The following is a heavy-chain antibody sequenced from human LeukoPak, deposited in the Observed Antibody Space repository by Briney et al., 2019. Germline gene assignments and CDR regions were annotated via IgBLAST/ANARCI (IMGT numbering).Heavy chain of an antibody. J-gene: IGHJ2*01. CDR3: ARCTWHYDSSGYYYWYFDV. V-gene: IGHV3-72*01. D-gene: IGHD3-22*01. CDR2: TRDKPNSYTT. Sequence: GGSLRLSCAASGFTFSDHYMDWVRQAPGKGLEWVGRTRDKPNSYTTEYAASVKGRFTISRDDSKNSLYLQMNSLKTEDTAVYYCARCTWHYDSSGYYYWYFDVWGRGTLVTVSS. CDR1: GFTFSDHY.